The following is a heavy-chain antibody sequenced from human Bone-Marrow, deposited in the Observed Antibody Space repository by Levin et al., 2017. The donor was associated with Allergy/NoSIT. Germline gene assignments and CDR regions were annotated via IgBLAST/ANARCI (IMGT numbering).Heavy chain of an antibody. CDR1: GGSISRSTYY. V-gene: IGHV4-39*07. Sequence: SETLSLTCTVPGGSISRSTYYWVWIRQPPGKGLEWIGSIYYIGKTYYNPSLESRVTISVDTSKNQFSLKLTSVTAADTAVYYCAREGTPQSWDFWGQGTRVTVSS. CDR3: AREGTPQSWDF. D-gene: IGHD1-14*01. CDR2: IYYIGKT. J-gene: IGHJ4*02.